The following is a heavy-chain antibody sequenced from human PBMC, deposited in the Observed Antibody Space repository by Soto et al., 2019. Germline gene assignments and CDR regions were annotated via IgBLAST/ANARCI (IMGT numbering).Heavy chain of an antibody. D-gene: IGHD6-13*01. V-gene: IGHV4-59*01. Sequence: LSETLSLTCPVSGGSISGYYWSWLRQPPGKGLEWIAYVSHSGSTNFNPSLKSRVTISLDTPKSQFSLKLSYVAAADTAVYYCARGAGRYDHWGQGTLVTVS. CDR2: VSHSGST. CDR1: GGSISGYY. J-gene: IGHJ5*02. CDR3: ARGAGRYDH.